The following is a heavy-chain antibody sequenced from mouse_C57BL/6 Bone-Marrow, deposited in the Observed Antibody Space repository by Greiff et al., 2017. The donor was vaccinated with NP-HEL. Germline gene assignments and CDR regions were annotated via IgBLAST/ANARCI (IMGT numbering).Heavy chain of an antibody. V-gene: IGHV14-4*01. CDR1: GFNIKDDY. CDR2: IDPENGDT. J-gene: IGHJ2*01. Sequence: EVQRVESGAELVRPGASVKLSCTASGFNIKDDYMHWVKQRPEQGLEWIGWIDPENGDTEYASKFQGKATITADTSSNTAYLQLSSLTSEDTAVYYCTTGIFDYWGQGTTLTVSS. CDR3: TTGIFDY.